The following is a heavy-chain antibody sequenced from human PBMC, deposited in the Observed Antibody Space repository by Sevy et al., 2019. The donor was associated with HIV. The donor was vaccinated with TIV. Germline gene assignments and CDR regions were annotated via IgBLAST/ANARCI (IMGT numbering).Heavy chain of an antibody. J-gene: IGHJ4*02. D-gene: IGHD3-22*01. Sequence: SETLSLTCTVSGGSVSGYFWSWIRQPPGRGLEWIGNIHHSGTTKYNPSLKSRLTISVDTSKYQFSLILTSANAADTAVYYCTRVDSSGHSDYWGQGTPVTVSS. V-gene: IGHV4-59*02. CDR2: IHHSGTT. CDR1: GGSVSGYF. CDR3: TRVDSSGHSDY.